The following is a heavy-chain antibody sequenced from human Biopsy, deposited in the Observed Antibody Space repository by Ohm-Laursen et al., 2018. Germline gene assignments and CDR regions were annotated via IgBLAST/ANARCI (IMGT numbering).Heavy chain of an antibody. J-gene: IGHJ5*02. CDR3: ARGIGSMVRGVIINVNNWFDP. Sequence: ESSVKVSCNASGYTFTTYAISWLRQAPGQGLEWMGWISTYNGNTNYAQKVQGRVTMTTDTSTSTAYMELRSLRSDDTAVYYCARGIGSMVRGVIINVNNWFDPWGQGTLVTVSS. CDR2: ISTYNGNT. CDR1: GYTFTTYA. D-gene: IGHD3-10*01. V-gene: IGHV1-18*01.